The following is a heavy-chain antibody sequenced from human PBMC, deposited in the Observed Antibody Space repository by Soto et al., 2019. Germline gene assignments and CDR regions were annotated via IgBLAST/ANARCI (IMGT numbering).Heavy chain of an antibody. CDR3: ARDRGDGSGSYYNVGWFDP. CDR1: GGSIGSGNNY. Sequence: PSETLSLTCTVSGGSIGSGNNYWTWIRQHPGKGLEWIGYIYYRGRAFYNPSLKSRVTITVDASKNQFSLKLSSVTAADTAVYYCARDRGDGSGSYYNVGWFDPWGQGTLVTVSS. V-gene: IGHV4-31*02. J-gene: IGHJ5*02. CDR2: IYYRGRA. D-gene: IGHD3-10*01.